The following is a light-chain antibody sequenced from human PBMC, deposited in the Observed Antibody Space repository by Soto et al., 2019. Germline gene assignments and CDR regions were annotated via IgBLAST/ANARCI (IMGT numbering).Light chain of an antibody. CDR3: QQYNNWPPDRT. CDR1: RTVASN. V-gene: IGKV3-15*01. CDR2: GAS. J-gene: IGKJ1*01. Sequence: EIVMTQSPATLSVSPGERATLSCRASRTVASNLAWYQRKLGQAPRLVSFGASTRATGIPARFSASGSGTEFTHTISSLRSEDFAIYLCQQYNNWPPDRTFGQGTKVEIK.